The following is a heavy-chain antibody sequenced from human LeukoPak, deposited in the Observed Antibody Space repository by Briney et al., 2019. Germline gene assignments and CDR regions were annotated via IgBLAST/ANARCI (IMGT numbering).Heavy chain of an antibody. V-gene: IGHV1-69*13. J-gene: IGHJ6*02. D-gene: IGHD3-9*01. Sequence: GASVKVSCKASGGTFSNYAINWVRQAPGQGLEWMGGTILIFGTANYAQKFQGRVTITADDSTSTAYMELRSLRSDDTAVYYCARDDYDTLTGYPSALDVWGQGTTVTVSS. CDR1: GGTFSNYA. CDR3: ARDDYDTLTGYPSALDV. CDR2: TILIFGTA.